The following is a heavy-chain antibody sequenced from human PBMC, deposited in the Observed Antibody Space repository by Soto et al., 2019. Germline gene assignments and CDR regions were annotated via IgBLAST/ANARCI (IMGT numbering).Heavy chain of an antibody. CDR2: TYITGDT. J-gene: IGHJ4*02. CDR1: GDSISSYY. V-gene: IGHV4-4*07. Sequence: SETLSLTCSVCGDSISSYYWSWIRQSAGKGLEWIGRTYITGDTNYNPSLKSRVTMSLDASKKQLSLKLSSVTAADTAVYYCAREYTETVDGPTPFYFDYWGQGTPVTVSS. CDR3: AREYTETVDGPTPFYFDY. D-gene: IGHD6-19*01.